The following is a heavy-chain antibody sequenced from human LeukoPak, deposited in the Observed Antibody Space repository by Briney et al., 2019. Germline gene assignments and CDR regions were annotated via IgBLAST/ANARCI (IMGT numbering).Heavy chain of an antibody. V-gene: IGHV1-18*04. J-gene: IGHJ4*02. CDR3: ARDFYYYDRTGY. Sequence: ASVKVSCKASGYTFTGYYMHRVLHAPGQRLEWMGWISAYNGNTNYAQKLQGRVTMTTDTSTSTAYMELRSLRSDDTAVYYCARDFYYYDRTGYWGQGTLVTVSS. CDR2: ISAYNGNT. D-gene: IGHD3-22*01. CDR1: GYTFTGYY.